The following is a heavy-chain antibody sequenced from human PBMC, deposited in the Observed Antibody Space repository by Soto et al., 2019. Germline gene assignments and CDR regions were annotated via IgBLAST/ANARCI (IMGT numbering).Heavy chain of an antibody. J-gene: IGHJ4*02. CDR1: GGTFSSYA. V-gene: IGHV1-69*01. D-gene: IGHD3-22*01. Sequence: QVQLVQSGAEVKKPGSSVKGSCKASGGTFSSYAISWVRQAPGQGLEWMGGIIPIFGTANYAQKFQGRVTITADESTSTAYMELSSLRSEDTAVYYCARAQYYYDSSGYYPWFYWGQGTLVTVSS. CDR2: IIPIFGTA. CDR3: ARAQYYYDSSGYYPWFY.